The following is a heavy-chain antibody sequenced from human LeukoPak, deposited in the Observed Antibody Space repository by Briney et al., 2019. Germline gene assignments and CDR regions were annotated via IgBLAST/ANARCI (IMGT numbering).Heavy chain of an antibody. Sequence: SETLSLTCAVYGGSFSGYYWSWIRQPPGKGLEWIGEINHSGSTNYNPSLKSRVTISVDTSKNQFSLKLSSVTAADTAVYYCATIKPISTDVWGQGTTVTVSS. J-gene: IGHJ6*02. D-gene: IGHD1-14*01. CDR3: ATIKPISTDV. V-gene: IGHV4-34*01. CDR1: GGSFSGYY. CDR2: INHSGST.